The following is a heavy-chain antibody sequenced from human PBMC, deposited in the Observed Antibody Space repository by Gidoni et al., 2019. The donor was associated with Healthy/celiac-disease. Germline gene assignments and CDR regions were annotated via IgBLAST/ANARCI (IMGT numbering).Heavy chain of an antibody. Sequence: QVQLVESGGGVVQPGRSLRLPCAASGFTFGSYAMHWVRQAPGKGLEWVAVISYDGSNKYYADSVKGRFTISRDNSKNTLYLQMNSLRAEDTAVYYCAWGRGYCSGGSCYGFDYWGQGTLVTVSS. CDR3: AWGRGYCSGGSCYGFDY. J-gene: IGHJ4*02. CDR1: GFTFGSYA. D-gene: IGHD2-15*01. CDR2: ISYDGSNK. V-gene: IGHV3-30-3*01.